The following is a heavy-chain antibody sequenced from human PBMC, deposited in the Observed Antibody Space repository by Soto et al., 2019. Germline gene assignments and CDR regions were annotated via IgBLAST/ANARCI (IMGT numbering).Heavy chain of an antibody. CDR1: GYTFTSYA. Sequence: ASVKVSCKASGYTFTSYAMHCVRQAPGQRLEWMGWINTGNGNTKYSQKFQGRVTITRDTSASTAYMELSSLRSEDAAVYYCARATSGQWLAVNWYFDLWGRGTLVTVSS. V-gene: IGHV1-3*04. CDR2: INTGNGNT. CDR3: ARATSGQWLAVNWYFDL. D-gene: IGHD6-19*01. J-gene: IGHJ2*01.